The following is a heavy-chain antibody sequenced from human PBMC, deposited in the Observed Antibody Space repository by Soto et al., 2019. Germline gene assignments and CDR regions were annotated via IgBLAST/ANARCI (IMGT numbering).Heavy chain of an antibody. J-gene: IGHJ4*02. D-gene: IGHD7-27*01. CDR2: ISSSSSYI. CDR1: GFTFSSYS. V-gene: IGHV3-21*01. CDR3: ASGDEAGMDY. Sequence: EVQLVESGGGLVKPGGSLRLSCAASGFTFSSYSMNWVRQAPGKGLEWVSSISSSSSYIYYADSVKGRFTISRDNAKNSLYLQMNSLRAEDTAVYYCASGDEAGMDYWGQGTLVTVSS.